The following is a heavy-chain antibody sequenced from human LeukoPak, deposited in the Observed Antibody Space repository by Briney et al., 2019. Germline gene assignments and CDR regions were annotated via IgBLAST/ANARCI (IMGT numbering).Heavy chain of an antibody. D-gene: IGHD6-19*01. V-gene: IGHV4-61*01. Sequence: SETLSLTCTVSGGSVSSGSYYWSWIRQPPGKGLEWIGYIYYSGSTNCNPSLKSRVTISVDTSKNQFSLKLSSVTAADTAVYYCQTLSAVAGTNFDYWGQGTLVTVSS. CDR2: IYYSGST. J-gene: IGHJ4*02. CDR1: GGSVSSGSYY. CDR3: QTLSAVAGTNFDY.